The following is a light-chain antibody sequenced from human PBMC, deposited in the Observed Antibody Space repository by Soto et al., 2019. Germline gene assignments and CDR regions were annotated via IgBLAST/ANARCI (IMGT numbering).Light chain of an antibody. CDR3: CSYAGDYTFV. V-gene: IGLV2-11*01. J-gene: IGLJ1*01. CDR2: DVK. Sequence: QLVLTHPRSVSGSPGQSVTLSCTGTSSDVGGYNYVTWYQQYPGKAPKVMIYDVKTRPSGVPDRFSGSKSGNTASLTISGLQAEDEADYYCCSYAGDYTFVFGTGTKLTVL. CDR1: SSDVGGYNY.